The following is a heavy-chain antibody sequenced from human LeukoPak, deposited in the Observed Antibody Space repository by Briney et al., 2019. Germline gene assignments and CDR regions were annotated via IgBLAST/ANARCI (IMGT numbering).Heavy chain of an antibody. V-gene: IGHV4-59*08. D-gene: IGHD5/OR15-5a*01. J-gene: IGHJ3*01. CDR1: GGSISSYY. CDR3: ARHFYDFNKAFDV. CDR2: IYYSGST. Sequence: TSETLSLTCTVSGGSISSYYWSWIRQPPGKGLEWIGYIYYSGSTNYNPSLKSRVTISVDTSKNQFSLKLSSVTAADTAVYYCARHFYDFNKAFDVWGQGTMVTVSS.